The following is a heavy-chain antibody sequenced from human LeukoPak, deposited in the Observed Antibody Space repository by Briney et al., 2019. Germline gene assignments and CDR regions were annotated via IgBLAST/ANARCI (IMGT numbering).Heavy chain of an antibody. CDR2: INHSGST. D-gene: IGHD6-13*01. CDR1: GGSFSGYY. Sequence: SETLSLTCAVYGGSFSGYYWSWIRQPPGKGLEWIGEINHSGSTDYNPSLKSRVTISVDTSKNQFSLKLRSVTAADTAIYYCVRLGRSWYGGAYYYYYMDVWGKGTTVTVSS. J-gene: IGHJ6*03. V-gene: IGHV4-34*01. CDR3: VRLGRSWYGGAYYYYYMDV.